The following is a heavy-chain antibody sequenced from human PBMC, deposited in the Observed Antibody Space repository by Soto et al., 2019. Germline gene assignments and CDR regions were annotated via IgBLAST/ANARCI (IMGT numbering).Heavy chain of an antibody. CDR3: ASPPSYYDFWSGPKYGMDV. CDR2: VIPIFGTA. CDR1: GGTFSSYA. V-gene: IGHV1-69*13. D-gene: IGHD3-3*01. J-gene: IGHJ6*02. Sequence: SVKVSCKASGGTFSSYAISWVRQAPGQGLEWMGGVIPIFGTANYAQKFQGRVTITADESTSTAYMELSSLRSEDTAVYYCASPPSYYDFWSGPKYGMDVWGQGTTVTVSS.